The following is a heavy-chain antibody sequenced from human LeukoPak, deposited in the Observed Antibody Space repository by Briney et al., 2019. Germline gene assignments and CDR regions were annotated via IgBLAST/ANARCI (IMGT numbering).Heavy chain of an antibody. CDR1: GFTFSSYW. V-gene: IGHV3-7*01. CDR3: AREWNDFWSGKSFDY. CDR2: IKQDGSEK. D-gene: IGHD3-3*01. J-gene: IGHJ4*02. Sequence: GGSLRLSCAASGFTFSSYWRSWVRQAPGKGLEWVANIKQDGSEKYYVDSVKGRFTISRDNAKNSLYPQMNSLRAEDTAVYYCAREWNDFWSGKSFDYWGQGTLVTVSS.